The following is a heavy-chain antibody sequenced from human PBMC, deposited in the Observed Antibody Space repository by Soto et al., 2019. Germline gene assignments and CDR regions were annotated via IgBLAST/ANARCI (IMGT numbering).Heavy chain of an antibody. CDR1: GFTFNNYA. CDR3: APDHGLAMSQRRGFNM. V-gene: IGHV3-30-3*01. J-gene: IGHJ3*02. D-gene: IGHD2-2*01. Sequence: QALLAESGGGVVQPGTSLRLSCAASGFTFNNYALHWVRQAPGKGREWMALISNDGTIRSYADSVQGRFTISRDNSGNTLFLQMSSLRSDDTAIYYCAPDHGLAMSQRRGFNMWGRGTMVTVSS. CDR2: ISNDGTIR.